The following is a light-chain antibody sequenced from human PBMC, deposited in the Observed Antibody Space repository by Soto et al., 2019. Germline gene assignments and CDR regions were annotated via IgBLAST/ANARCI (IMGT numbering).Light chain of an antibody. CDR2: GAS. CDR3: QQFGILPWP. V-gene: IGKV3-20*01. J-gene: IGKJ1*01. CDR1: QSVSSSY. Sequence: VLTQSPGTLSLSPGERATLSCRASQSVSSSYLAWYQQKPGQAPRLLIYGASSRATGIPDRFSGSGSGTDFTLTISRLEPEDFAVYYCQQFGILPWPFCQGSKVDIK.